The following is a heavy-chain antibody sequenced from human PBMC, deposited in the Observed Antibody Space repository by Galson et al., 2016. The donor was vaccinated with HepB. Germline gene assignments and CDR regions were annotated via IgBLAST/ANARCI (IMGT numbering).Heavy chain of an antibody. CDR2: IKQDGSEE. J-gene: IGHJ4*02. CDR3: ARRRGSGSHDY. CDR1: GFTFSSYW. Sequence: SLRLSCAASGFTFSSYWMSWVRQAPGKRLECVANIKQDGSEEYYVGSVKGRFTISRDNAKNSLYLQMNSLRAEDTAVYYCARRRGSGSHDYWGQGTLVTVSS. V-gene: IGHV3-7*05. D-gene: IGHD3-10*01.